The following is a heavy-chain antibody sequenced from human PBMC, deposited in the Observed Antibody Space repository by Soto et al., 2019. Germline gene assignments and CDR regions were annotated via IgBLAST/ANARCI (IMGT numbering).Heavy chain of an antibody. J-gene: IGHJ6*02. V-gene: IGHV3-21*06. CDR2: ITSSSSYI. Sequence: PGGSLRLSCAASGFTFSSYSLNWVRQAPGKGLEWVSSITSSSSYIYYIDSVKGRFTISRDNAKNSLYLQMNSLRTEDTAVYYCARERASMIVVVTASYGMDVWGQGTTVTVSS. CDR3: ARERASMIVVVTASYGMDV. CDR1: GFTFSSYS. D-gene: IGHD3-22*01.